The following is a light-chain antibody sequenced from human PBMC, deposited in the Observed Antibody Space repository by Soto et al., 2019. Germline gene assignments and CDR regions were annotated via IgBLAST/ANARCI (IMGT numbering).Light chain of an antibody. Sequence: QPVLTQPPSASGTPGQRVTISCSGSSSNIGSDYVYWYQQLPGTAPKLLMYNNNQRPSGVPDRFSGSKSGTSASLAISGLRSEDEADYYCAAWDDSLSGHWVFGGGTKVTVL. CDR1: SSNIGSDY. CDR3: AAWDDSLSGHWV. V-gene: IGLV1-47*02. CDR2: NNN. J-gene: IGLJ3*02.